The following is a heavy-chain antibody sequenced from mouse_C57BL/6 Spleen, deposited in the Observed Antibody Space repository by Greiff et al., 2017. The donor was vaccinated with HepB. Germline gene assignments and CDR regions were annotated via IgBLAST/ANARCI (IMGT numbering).Heavy chain of an antibody. CDR2: IYPGDGDT. V-gene: IGHV1-82*01. CDR1: GYAFSSSW. J-gene: IGHJ2*01. CDR3: ARDRGYPYYFDY. D-gene: IGHD3-1*01. Sequence: VQLQQSGPELVKPGASVKISCKASGYAFSSSWMNWVKQRPGKGLEWLGRIYPGDGDTNYNGKFKGKATLTADKSSSTAYMQLSSLTSEDSAVYFCARDRGYPYYFDYWGQGTTLTVSS.